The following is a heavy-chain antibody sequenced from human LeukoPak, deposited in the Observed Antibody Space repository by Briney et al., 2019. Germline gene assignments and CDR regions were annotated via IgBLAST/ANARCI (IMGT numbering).Heavy chain of an antibody. V-gene: IGHV1-2*02. CDR3: AGGGVTTNYYYGMDV. D-gene: IGHD4-17*01. CDR1: GYTFTGYY. CDR2: INPNSGGT. Sequence: ASVKVSCKASGYTFTGYYMHWVRQAPGQGLEWMGWINPNSGGTNYAQKFQGRVTMTRDTSISTAYMELSRLRSDDTAVHYCAGGGVTTNYYYGMDVWGQGTTVTVSS. J-gene: IGHJ6*02.